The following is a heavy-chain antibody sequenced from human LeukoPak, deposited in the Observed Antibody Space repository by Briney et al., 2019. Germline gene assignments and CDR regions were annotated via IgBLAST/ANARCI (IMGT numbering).Heavy chain of an antibody. V-gene: IGHV3-33*01. D-gene: IGHD3-10*01. J-gene: IGHJ4*02. CDR2: IWYDGSNK. CDR1: GFTFSSYG. CDR3: ARDRYYGSGSYRGGSFDY. Sequence: GGSLRLSCAASGFTFSSYGMHWVRQAPGKGLEWVAVIWYDGSNKYYADSVKGRFTNSRDNSKNTLYLQMNSLRAEDTAVYYCARDRYYGSGSYRGGSFDYWGQGTLVTVSS.